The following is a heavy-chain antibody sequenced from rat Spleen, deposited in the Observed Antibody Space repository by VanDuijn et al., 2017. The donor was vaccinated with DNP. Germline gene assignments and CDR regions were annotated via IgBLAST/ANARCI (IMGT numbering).Heavy chain of an antibody. CDR2: ISIGGGGT. J-gene: IGHJ2*01. CDR1: GFTFNNYF. CDR3: ASLGAGGLDY. D-gene: IGHD1-11*01. Sequence: EVQLVESGGGLVQPGRSLTLSCEVSGFTFNNYFMAWVRQAPKKGLEWVATISIGGGGTYYPDSVKGRFTISRDNAKNTQYLQMDSLRSEDTATYYCASLGAGGLDYWGQGVMVTVSS. V-gene: IGHV5S13*01.